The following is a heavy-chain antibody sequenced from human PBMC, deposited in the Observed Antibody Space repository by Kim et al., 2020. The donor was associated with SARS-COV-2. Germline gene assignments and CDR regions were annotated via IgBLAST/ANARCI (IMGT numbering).Heavy chain of an antibody. CDR1: GGSFSGYY. J-gene: IGHJ1*01. CDR2: INHSGST. V-gene: IGHV4-34*01. Sequence: SETLSLTCAVYGGSFSGYYWSWIRQPPGKGLEWIGEINHSGSTNYNPSLKSRVTISVDTSKNQFSLKLSSVTAADTAVYYCARGLLLWFRELLGWGQGTLVTVSS. CDR3: ARGLLLWFRELLG. D-gene: IGHD3-10*01.